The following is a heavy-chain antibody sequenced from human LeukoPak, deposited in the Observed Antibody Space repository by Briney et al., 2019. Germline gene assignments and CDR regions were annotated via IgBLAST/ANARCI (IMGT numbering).Heavy chain of an antibody. D-gene: IGHD1-20*01. CDR2: ISSGSRTI. CDR1: GFTFSSYS. V-gene: IGHV3-48*01. CDR3: ARESITGHRDFDY. J-gene: IGHJ4*02. Sequence: GGSLRLSCAASGFTFSSYSMNWVRQAPGKGLEWVSYISSGSRTIYYADAVKGRFTMSRDNAKNSLYLHMNSLRAEDTAVYFCARESITGHRDFDYWGQGTLVTVSS.